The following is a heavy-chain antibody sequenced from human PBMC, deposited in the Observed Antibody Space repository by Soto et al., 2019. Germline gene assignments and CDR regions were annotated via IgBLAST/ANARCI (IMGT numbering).Heavy chain of an antibody. CDR3: AKRWTTVNTYFDY. Sequence: EVQLLESGGGLVQPGGSLRLSCAASGFTFSSYAMSWVRQAPGKWLEWVSAISGSGGSTYYADSVKGLFTISRDNSKNTLYLKMNSLRAEDTAVYYCAKRWTTVNTYFDYWGQGTLVTVSS. J-gene: IGHJ4*02. CDR2: ISGSGGST. CDR1: GFTFSSYA. V-gene: IGHV3-23*01. D-gene: IGHD4-17*01.